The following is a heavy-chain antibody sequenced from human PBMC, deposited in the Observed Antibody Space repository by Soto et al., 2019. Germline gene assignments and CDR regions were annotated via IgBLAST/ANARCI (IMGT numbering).Heavy chain of an antibody. CDR3: ARGPIAVADFFDY. Sequence: TSETLSLTCTVSGGSISSYYWSWIRQPPGKGLEWIGYIYYSGSTNYNPSLKSRVTISVDTSKNQFSLKLSSVTAADTAVYYCARGPIAVADFFDYWGQGTLVTVSS. V-gene: IGHV4-59*01. J-gene: IGHJ4*02. CDR1: GGSISSYY. CDR2: IYYSGST. D-gene: IGHD6-19*01.